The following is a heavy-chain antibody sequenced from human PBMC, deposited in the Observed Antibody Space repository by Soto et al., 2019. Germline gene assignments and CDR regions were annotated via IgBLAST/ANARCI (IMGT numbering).Heavy chain of an antibody. J-gene: IGHJ4*02. CDR1: GGSINTATHS. CDR2: IYHSGST. V-gene: IGHV4-30-2*01. CDR3: ARGGGVTTPRDDY. D-gene: IGHD4-4*01. Sequence: QLQLQESGSGLVKPSQTLSLTCAVSGGSINTATHSWSWIRQPPGKGLEWIGYIYHSGSTYYNPSAKSLVTISIDQSNNQFSRRLSSVTAAAAAVSYWARGGGVTTPRDDYWGQGILVTVSS.